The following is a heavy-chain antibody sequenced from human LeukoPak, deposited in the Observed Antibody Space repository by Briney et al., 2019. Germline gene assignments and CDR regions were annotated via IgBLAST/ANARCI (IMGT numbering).Heavy chain of an antibody. CDR3: AKRGPGPVAGSYDY. V-gene: IGHV3-23*01. J-gene: IGHJ4*02. Sequence: GGSLRLSCVASGFTFSDYAMNWVRQTPGKGLEWISALGARGDTFYADSVKGRFTISRDNSNNAAHLQMNSLRPDDTAIYYCAKRGPGPVAGSYDYWGQGTLVTVSS. CDR1: GFTFSDYA. D-gene: IGHD6-19*01. CDR2: LGARGDT.